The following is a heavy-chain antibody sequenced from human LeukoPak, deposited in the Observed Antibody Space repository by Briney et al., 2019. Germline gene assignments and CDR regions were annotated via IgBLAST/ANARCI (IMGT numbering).Heavy chain of an antibody. V-gene: IGHV3-53*01. CDR1: GFTVSSNY. D-gene: IGHD5-12*01. Sequence: PGGSLRLSCAASGFTVSSNYMSWVRQAPGKGLEWVSSITTTGGSSFYADSVKGRFIISRDNSNNMLFLLLNSLRVGDTATYYCARRQYSFGYYLDYWGQGSMVTVSS. J-gene: IGHJ4*02. CDR2: ITTTGGSS. CDR3: ARRQYSFGYYLDY.